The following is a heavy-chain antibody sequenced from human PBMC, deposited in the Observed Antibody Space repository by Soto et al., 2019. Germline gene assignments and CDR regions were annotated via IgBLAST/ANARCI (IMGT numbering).Heavy chain of an antibody. J-gene: IGHJ6*02. CDR3: ARDRSSSGGGLDV. CDR2: IYYSGAT. D-gene: IGHD3-10*01. Sequence: PSETLSLTCAVSGYSISSSNWWGWIRQPPGKGLEWIGYIYYSGATYYNPSLKSRITTSVDTSKNQFSLKLSSVTSADTAVYYCARDRSSSGGGLDVWGQGTTVTVSS. V-gene: IGHV4-28*03. CDR1: GYSISSSNW.